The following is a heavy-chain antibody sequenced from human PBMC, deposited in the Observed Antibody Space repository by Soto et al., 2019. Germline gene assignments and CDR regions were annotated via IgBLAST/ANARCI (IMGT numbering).Heavy chain of an antibody. J-gene: IGHJ4*02. Sequence: ASVTVSCKASGYTFTGYYMHWVRQAPGQGLEGVGWINPNSGGTNYAQKLQDRLTMTRDTSISTAYMALSRLRSDDTAVHYCARDDRSGYVLKNFDYWGQGTQVTVSS. CDR3: ARDDRSGYVLKNFDY. CDR2: INPNSGGT. CDR1: GYTFTGYY. V-gene: IGHV1-2*02. D-gene: IGHD3-22*01.